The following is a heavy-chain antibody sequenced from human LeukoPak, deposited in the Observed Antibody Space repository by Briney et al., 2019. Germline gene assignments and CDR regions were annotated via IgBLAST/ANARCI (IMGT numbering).Heavy chain of an antibody. CDR3: AREALLGEGTPAFDY. J-gene: IGHJ4*02. D-gene: IGHD3-10*01. CDR2: MNPNSGNT. Sequence: ASVKVSCKASGYTFITYDINWVRQAPGQGLEWMGWMNPNSGNTGYAQKFQDRVTITRDTSITTAYMELSSLRSEDTAVYYCAREALLGEGTPAFDYWGQGTLVTVSS. V-gene: IGHV1-8*03. CDR1: GYTFITYD.